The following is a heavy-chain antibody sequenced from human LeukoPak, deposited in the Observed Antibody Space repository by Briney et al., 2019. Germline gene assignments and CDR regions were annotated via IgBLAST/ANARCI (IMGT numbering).Heavy chain of an antibody. CDR3: AKVPITMVRGVNYYFDY. Sequence: GGSLRLSCAASGFTFDDYAMHWVRQAPGKGLEWVSGMSWNSGSIGYADSVKGRFTISRDNAKNSLYLQMNSLRAEDTALYYCAKVPITMVRGVNYYFDYWGQGTLVTVSS. CDR1: GFTFDDYA. J-gene: IGHJ4*02. V-gene: IGHV3-9*01. D-gene: IGHD3-10*01. CDR2: MSWNSGSI.